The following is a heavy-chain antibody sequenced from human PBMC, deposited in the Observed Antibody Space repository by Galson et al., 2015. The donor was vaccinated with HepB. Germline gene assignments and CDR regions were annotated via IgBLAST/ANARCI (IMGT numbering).Heavy chain of an antibody. CDR2: ISFDGRDA. CDR1: GGTFSNYI. Sequence: SCKASGGTFSNYIISWVRQAPGRGLEWLTFISFDGRDAYYADSVKGRFTVSRDNSQNMLYLQMDNLRIEDSAVYFCARHGVNYGDYVWYSDVWGRGTQVTVSS. V-gene: IGHV3-30*04. CDR3: ARHGVNYGDYVWYSDV. D-gene: IGHD4-17*01. J-gene: IGHJ2*01.